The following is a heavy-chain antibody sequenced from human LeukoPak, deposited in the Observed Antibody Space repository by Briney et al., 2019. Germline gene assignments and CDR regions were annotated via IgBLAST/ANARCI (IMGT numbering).Heavy chain of an antibody. D-gene: IGHD2-15*01. V-gene: IGHV3-21*01. Sequence: GRSLRLSCAASGFTFSSYAMHWVRQAPGKGLEWVSSISSSSSYIYYADSVKGRFTISRDNAKNSLYLQMNSLRAEDTAVYYCARDRGLVVVAATDYWGQGTLVTVSS. J-gene: IGHJ4*02. CDR1: GFTFSSYA. CDR2: ISSSSSYI. CDR3: ARDRGLVVVAATDY.